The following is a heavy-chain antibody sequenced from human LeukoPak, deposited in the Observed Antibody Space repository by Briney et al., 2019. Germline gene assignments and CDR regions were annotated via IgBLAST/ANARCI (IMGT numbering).Heavy chain of an antibody. CDR2: IYYSGST. J-gene: IGHJ4*02. D-gene: IGHD6-19*01. Sequence: SETLSLTCTVSGGSISSSSYYWGWIRQPPGKGLEWIGSIYYSGSTYYNPSLKSRVTISVDTSKNQFSLKLSSVTAADTAVYYCARDGEQWLTPDWGQGTLVTVSS. CDR1: GGSISSSSYY. V-gene: IGHV4-39*07. CDR3: ARDGEQWLTPD.